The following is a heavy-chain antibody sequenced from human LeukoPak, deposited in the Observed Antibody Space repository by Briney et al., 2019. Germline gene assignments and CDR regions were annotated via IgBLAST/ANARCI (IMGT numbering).Heavy chain of an antibody. CDR2: INPSGGST. J-gene: IGHJ4*02. CDR1: GYTFTSYY. CDR3: ASTDFWSGRLDY. Sequence: ASVKVSCKASGYTFTSYYMHWVRQAPGQGLEWMGIINPSGGSTSYAQKFQGRVTMTRDMSTSTVYMELSSLRSEDTAVYYCASTDFWSGRLDYWGQGTLVTVSS. D-gene: IGHD3-3*01. V-gene: IGHV1-46*01.